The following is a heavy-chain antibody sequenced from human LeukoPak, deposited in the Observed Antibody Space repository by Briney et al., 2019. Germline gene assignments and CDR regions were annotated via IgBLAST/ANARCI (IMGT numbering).Heavy chain of an antibody. CDR1: GFTVSSNY. CDR3: AGDSVRGVIPYYYGMDV. CDR2: IYGGGST. Sequence: GGSLRLSCAASGFTVSSNYMSWVRQAPGKGLEWVSVIYGGGSTYYADSVKGRFTISRDNSKNTLYLQMNSLRAEDTAVYYCAGDSVRGVIPYYYGMDVWGQGTTVTVSS. J-gene: IGHJ6*02. V-gene: IGHV3-66*02. D-gene: IGHD3-10*01.